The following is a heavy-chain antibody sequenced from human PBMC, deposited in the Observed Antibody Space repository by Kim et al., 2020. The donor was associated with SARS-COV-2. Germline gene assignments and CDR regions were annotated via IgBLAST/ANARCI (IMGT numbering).Heavy chain of an antibody. CDR3: ARGPAAYYDFWSGYMPFDY. V-gene: IGHV1-8*01. CDR2: MNPNSGNT. Sequence: ASVKVSCKASGYTFTSYDINWVRQATGQGLEWMGWMNPNSGNTGYAQKFQGRVTMTRNTSISTAYMELSSLRSEDTAVYYCARGPAAYYDFWSGYMPFDYWGQGTLVTVSS. CDR1: GYTFTSYD. D-gene: IGHD3-3*01. J-gene: IGHJ4*02.